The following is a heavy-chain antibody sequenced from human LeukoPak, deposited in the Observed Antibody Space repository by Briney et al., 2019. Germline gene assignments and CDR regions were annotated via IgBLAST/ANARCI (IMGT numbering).Heavy chain of an antibody. CDR1: GYSISSGYY. V-gene: IGHV4-61*01. CDR3: ARVTGYMIEDYFDY. CDR2: IYYSGST. Sequence: SETLSLTCTVSGYSISSGYYWSWIQPPPGKGLEWIGYIYYSGSTNYKPSLKSRVTISVETSKNQFSLKLRSVTAADTAVYYCARVTGYMIEDYFDYWGQGTLVTVSS. D-gene: IGHD3-22*01. J-gene: IGHJ4*02.